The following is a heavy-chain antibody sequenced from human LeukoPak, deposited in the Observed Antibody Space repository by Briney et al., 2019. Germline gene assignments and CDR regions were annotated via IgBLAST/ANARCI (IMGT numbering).Heavy chain of an antibody. Sequence: SETLSLTCTVSGYSISSDYYWAWIRQPPGKGLEWIGSIYHSGSTYYNPSLKSRVTLSVDTSKKQFSLKLSSVTAADTAVYYCARDTVQSRRGNWFDPWGQGTLVTVSS. J-gene: IGHJ5*02. D-gene: IGHD4-11*01. CDR1: GYSISSDYY. V-gene: IGHV4-38-2*02. CDR2: IYHSGST. CDR3: ARDTVQSRRGNWFDP.